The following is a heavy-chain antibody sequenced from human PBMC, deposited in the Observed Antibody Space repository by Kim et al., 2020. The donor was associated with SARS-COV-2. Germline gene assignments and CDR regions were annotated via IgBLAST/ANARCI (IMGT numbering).Heavy chain of an antibody. CDR1: GNTLNSYC. D-gene: IGHD2-21*02. V-gene: IGHV1-18*01. CDR2: ISASAVKT. Sequence: ASVKVSCKASGNTLNSYCFSWVRQAPGQGLEWVGWISASAVKTDYGQKFQGRVSVTTDTSTNTVYMELRSLRSDDTALYYCAMHVAVTGNDVFDIWGQGTMITVSS. J-gene: IGHJ3*02. CDR3: AMHVAVTGNDVFDI.